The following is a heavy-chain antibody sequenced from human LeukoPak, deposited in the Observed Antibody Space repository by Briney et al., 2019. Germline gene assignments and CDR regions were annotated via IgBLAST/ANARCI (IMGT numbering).Heavy chain of an antibody. J-gene: IGHJ3*02. CDR2: ISYDGSNK. Sequence: GGSLRLSCAASGFTFSSYAMHWVRQARGKGLEWAAVISYDGSNKYYADSVKGRFTISRDNSKNTLYLQMNSLRAEDTAVYYCRGVSDAFDIWGQGTMVTVSS. V-gene: IGHV3-30-3*01. CDR1: GFTFSSYA. D-gene: IGHD3-10*01. CDR3: RGVSDAFDI.